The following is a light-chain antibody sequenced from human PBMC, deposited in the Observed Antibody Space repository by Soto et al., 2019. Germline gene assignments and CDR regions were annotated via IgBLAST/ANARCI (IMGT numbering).Light chain of an antibody. CDR1: QSVSSSY. V-gene: IGKV3-20*01. Sequence: EIVLTQSPGTLSLSPGERATLSCRASQSVSSSYLAWYQQKPGQAPRLLIYGASSRAIGIPDRFSGSGSGTDFTLPITRLEPEDFAVYYCHQYGSSLVPFGQGTKLEI. J-gene: IGKJ2*01. CDR3: HQYGSSLVP. CDR2: GAS.